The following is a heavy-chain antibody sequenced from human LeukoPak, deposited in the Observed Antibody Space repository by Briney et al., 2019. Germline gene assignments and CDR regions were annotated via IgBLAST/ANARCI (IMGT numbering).Heavy chain of an antibody. CDR1: GFTFGDYA. CDR2: IRSKAYGGTT. V-gene: IGHV3-49*04. J-gene: IGHJ5*02. D-gene: IGHD4-17*01. CDR3: TPGWYGYYGFGFDP. Sequence: GGSLRLSCTASGFTFGDYAMSWVRQAPGKGLEWVGFIRSKAYGGTTEYAASVKGRFTISRDDSKSIAYLQMNSLKTEDTAVYYCTPGWYGYYGFGFDPWGQGTLVTVSS.